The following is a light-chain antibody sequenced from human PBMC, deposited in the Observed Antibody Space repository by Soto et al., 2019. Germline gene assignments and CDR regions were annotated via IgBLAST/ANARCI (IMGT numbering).Light chain of an antibody. V-gene: IGKV3-15*01. CDR2: GAS. CDR1: QSVSSN. CDR3: QQYSNWPWT. J-gene: IGKJ1*01. Sequence: EIVLTQSPATLSLSPGERSTLSFRSSQSVSSNFAWYQQKPGQAPRLLIYGASTRATGIPARFSGSGSGTEFTLTISSLQSEDFAVYYCQQYSNWPWTFGQGTKVDIK.